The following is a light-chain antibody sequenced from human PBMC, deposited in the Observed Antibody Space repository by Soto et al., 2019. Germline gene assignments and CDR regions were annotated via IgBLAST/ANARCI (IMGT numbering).Light chain of an antibody. CDR2: ELS. Sequence: QSVLIQPASVSGSPGQSITISCTGTSSDVGGYNYVSWYQQHPGKAPKLMIYELSNRPSGVSYRFSGSKSANTAFLTISGLQAEDEAAYYCSSYSSTSTVLFGGGTQLTVL. CDR1: SSDVGGYNY. J-gene: IGLJ3*02. V-gene: IGLV2-14*03. CDR3: SSYSSTSTVL.